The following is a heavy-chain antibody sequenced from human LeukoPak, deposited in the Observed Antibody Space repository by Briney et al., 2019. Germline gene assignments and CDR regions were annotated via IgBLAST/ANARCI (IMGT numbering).Heavy chain of an antibody. CDR1: GGTFSSYA. CDR2: INTNTGNP. V-gene: IGHV7-4-1*02. Sequence: ASVKVSCKASGGTFSSYAISWVRQAPGQGLEWMGWINTNTGNPTYAQGFTGRFVFSLDTSVSTAYLQISSLKAEDTAVYYCARGHYYGSGSYYNWFDPWGQGTLVTVSS. J-gene: IGHJ5*02. D-gene: IGHD3-10*01. CDR3: ARGHYYGSGSYYNWFDP.